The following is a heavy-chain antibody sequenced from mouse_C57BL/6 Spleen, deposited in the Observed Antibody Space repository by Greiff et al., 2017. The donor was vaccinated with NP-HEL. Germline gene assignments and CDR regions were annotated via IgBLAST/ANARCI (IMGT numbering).Heavy chain of an antibody. J-gene: IGHJ2*01. CDR3: AREIYDGYRTDYFDY. Sequence: EVKLVESGGGLVKPGGSLKLSCAASGFTFSSYAMSWVRQTPEERLEWVATISDGGSYTYYPDNVKGRFTISRDNAKNNLYLQMSHLKSEDTAMYYCAREIYDGYRTDYFDYWGQGTTLTVSS. D-gene: IGHD2-3*01. CDR1: GFTFSSYA. V-gene: IGHV5-4*01. CDR2: ISDGGSYT.